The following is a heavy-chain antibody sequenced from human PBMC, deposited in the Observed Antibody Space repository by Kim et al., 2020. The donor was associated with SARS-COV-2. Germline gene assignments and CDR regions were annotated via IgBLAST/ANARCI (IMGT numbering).Heavy chain of an antibody. CDR1: GFTFSSYA. Sequence: GGSLRLSCSASGFTFSSYAMHWVRQAPGKGLEYVSAISSNGGSTYYADSVKGRFTISRDNSKNTLYLQMSSLRAEDTAVYYCVKDRRHCSGGSCYGWDYYYGMDVWGQGTTVTVSS. J-gene: IGHJ6*02. CDR2: ISSNGGST. V-gene: IGHV3-64D*09. D-gene: IGHD2-15*01. CDR3: VKDRRHCSGGSCYGWDYYYGMDV.